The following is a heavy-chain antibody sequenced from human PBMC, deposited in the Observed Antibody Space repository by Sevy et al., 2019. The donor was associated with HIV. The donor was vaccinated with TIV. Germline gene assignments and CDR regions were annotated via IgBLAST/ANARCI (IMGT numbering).Heavy chain of an antibody. J-gene: IGHJ4*02. CDR3: SRGLYYYDMRGHQEPGDY. V-gene: IGHV3-74*01. CDR1: GITLTPYW. Sequence: GGSLRLSCAASGITLTPYWMQWVRQAPGKGLVWVSRINSDGSSTSYAESVKGRFTISRDNGKNTLYLQMKSLRVEDTAVYFCSRGLYYYDMRGHQEPGDYWGQGVLVTVSS. CDR2: INSDGSST. D-gene: IGHD3-22*01.